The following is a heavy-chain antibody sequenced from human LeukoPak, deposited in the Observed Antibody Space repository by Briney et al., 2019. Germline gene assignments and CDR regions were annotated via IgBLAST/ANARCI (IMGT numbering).Heavy chain of an antibody. CDR3: ARGSHPVTGTLGGYFDP. J-gene: IGHJ4*02. D-gene: IGHD6-19*01. Sequence: SETLSLICSVSSYSINSNYYWGWIRQSPGKGLEWIGSIYHTGSTYYNPSLKSRVTISLDASNKHFSLRLSSVTAADTAVYYCARGSHPVTGTLGGYFDPWGQGTLVAVSS. CDR1: SYSINSNYY. CDR2: IYHTGST. V-gene: IGHV4-38-2*02.